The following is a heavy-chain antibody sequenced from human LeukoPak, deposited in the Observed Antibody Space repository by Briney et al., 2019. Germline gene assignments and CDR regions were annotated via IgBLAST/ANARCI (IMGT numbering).Heavy chain of an antibody. D-gene: IGHD2/OR15-2a*01. Sequence: SQTLSLTCTVSGGSISSGGYYWSWIRQYPGKGLEWIGYINYSGTTYYNPSLKGRVTISVDTSANQFSLKLSSVTAADTAVYYCARGNRADAFDIWGQGTMVTVSS. CDR2: INYSGTT. J-gene: IGHJ3*02. CDR1: GGSISSGGYY. V-gene: IGHV4-31*03. CDR3: ARGNRADAFDI.